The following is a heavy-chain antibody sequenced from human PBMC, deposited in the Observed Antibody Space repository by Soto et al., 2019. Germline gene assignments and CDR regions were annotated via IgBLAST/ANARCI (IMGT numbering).Heavy chain of an antibody. J-gene: IGHJ4*02. D-gene: IGHD5-18*01. CDR1: GYTFRRYG. Sequence: ASVKVSCKDSGYTFRRYGISWVRQAPGQGLEWMGWISDDNGNTNYAQKFQGRVTMSTDTSTSTAYMELRSLRSDDTAVYYCARDPRNTAMVDWGQGSLVTVSS. V-gene: IGHV1-18*04. CDR2: ISDDNGNT. CDR3: ARDPRNTAMVD.